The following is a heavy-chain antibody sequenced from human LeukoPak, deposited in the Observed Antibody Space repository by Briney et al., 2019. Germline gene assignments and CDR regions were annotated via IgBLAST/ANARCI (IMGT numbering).Heavy chain of an antibody. CDR1: GSISSYY. V-gene: IGHV4-59*08. J-gene: IGHJ4*02. Sequence: PSETLSLTCTVSGSISSYYLTWIRQPPGKGLEWIGYVYYSGITNYNPSLKSRVTISVGTSKNQFSLKLSSVTAADTAVYYCARWYYDTSGYYRYFDYWGQGTLVTVSS. CDR2: VYYSGIT. CDR3: ARWYYDTSGYYRYFDY. D-gene: IGHD3-22*01.